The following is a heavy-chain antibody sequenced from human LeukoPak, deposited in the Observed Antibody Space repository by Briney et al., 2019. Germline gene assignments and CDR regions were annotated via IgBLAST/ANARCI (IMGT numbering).Heavy chain of an antibody. CDR3: ARGHGYSYGKGSYFDY. D-gene: IGHD5-18*01. V-gene: IGHV1-46*01. J-gene: IGHJ4*02. CDR1: GYTFTSYY. Sequence: ASXXVSCKASGYTFTSYYMHWVRQAPGQGLEWMGIINASGGSTSYAQKFQGRVTMTRDTSTSTAYMELSSLRSEDTAVYYCARGHGYSYGKGSYFDYWGQGTLVTVSS. CDR2: INASGGST.